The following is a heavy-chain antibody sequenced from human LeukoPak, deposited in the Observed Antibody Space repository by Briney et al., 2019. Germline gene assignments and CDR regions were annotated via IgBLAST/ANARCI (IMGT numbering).Heavy chain of an antibody. CDR2: ISGNGDST. J-gene: IGHJ4*02. D-gene: IGHD6-13*01. CDR1: GFTFSSYA. Sequence: PGGSLRLSCAASGFTFSSYAMTWVRQAPGKGLEWVSAISGNGDSTYYADSVKGRFTISRDNSKNTLFLQMNSLRAEDTALYYCAKITPYSSSPYYFDYWGQGTLVTVSS. V-gene: IGHV3-23*01. CDR3: AKITPYSSSPYYFDY.